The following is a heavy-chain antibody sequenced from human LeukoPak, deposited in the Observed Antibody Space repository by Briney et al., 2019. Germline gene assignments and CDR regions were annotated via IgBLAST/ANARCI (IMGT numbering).Heavy chain of an antibody. V-gene: IGHV3-11*04. CDR2: IKGIGPTT. Sequence: TSGGSLRLSCAASGFTFSDYYMSWIRQAPGKGLEWVSTIKGIGPTTYYADSLKGRFTISRDNAKNSLFLQMSSLRADDTAIYYCARAGELRYMDVWGKGTAVTVSS. D-gene: IGHD3-16*01. J-gene: IGHJ6*03. CDR3: ARAGELRYMDV. CDR1: GFTFSDYY.